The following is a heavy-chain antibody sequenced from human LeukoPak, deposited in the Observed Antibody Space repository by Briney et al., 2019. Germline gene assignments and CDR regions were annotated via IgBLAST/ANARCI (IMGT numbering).Heavy chain of an antibody. V-gene: IGHV4-39*01. CDR2: IYYSGST. CDR1: GGSISSSSSY. J-gene: IGHJ4*02. CDR3: ARLVTTASYYFDY. D-gene: IGHD4-17*01. Sequence: PSETLSLTCTVSGGSISSSSSYWGWIRQPPGKGLEWIGSIYYSGSTYYNPSLKSRVTISVDTSKNQFSLKLSSVTAADTAVYYCARLVTTASYYFDYWGQGTLVTVSS.